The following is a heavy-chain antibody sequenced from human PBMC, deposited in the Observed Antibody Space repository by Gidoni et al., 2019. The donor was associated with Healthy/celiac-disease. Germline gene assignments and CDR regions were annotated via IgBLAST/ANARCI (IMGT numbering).Heavy chain of an antibody. J-gene: IGHJ4*02. CDR3: ASIGGYSYGYVH. CDR1: GGSISSYY. D-gene: IGHD5-18*01. Sequence: QAQLQESGPGLVKPSETLSLTCTVSGGSISSYYWSWIRQPPGKGLEWIGYIYYSGSPNYNPSLKSRVTISVDTSKNQFSLKLSSVTAADTAVYYCASIGGYSYGYVHWGQRTLVTVSS. V-gene: IGHV4-59*08. CDR2: IYYSGSP.